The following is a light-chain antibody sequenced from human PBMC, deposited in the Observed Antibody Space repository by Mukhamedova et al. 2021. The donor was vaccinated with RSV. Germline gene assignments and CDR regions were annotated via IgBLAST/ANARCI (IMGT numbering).Light chain of an antibody. CDR2: GAS. J-gene: IGKJ4*01. Sequence: GERATLSCRASQSVSSSYLAWYQQKPGQAPRLLIYGASSRATGIPDRFSGSGSGTDFTLTISRLEPEDFVVYYCQQYGSSLLTFGG. CDR1: QSVSSSY. CDR3: QQYGSSLLT. V-gene: IGKV3-20*01.